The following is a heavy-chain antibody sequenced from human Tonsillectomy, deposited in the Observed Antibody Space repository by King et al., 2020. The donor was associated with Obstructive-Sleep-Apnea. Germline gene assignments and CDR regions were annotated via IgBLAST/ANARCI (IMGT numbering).Heavy chain of an antibody. J-gene: IGHJ4*02. CDR2: IWFDGSNK. V-gene: IGHV3-33*01. CDR1: GFTFSRYG. Sequence: QLVQSGGGVVQPGRSLRLSCAASGFTFSRYGMHWVRQAPGKGLEWVAIIWFDGSNKYYADSVKGRFTISRDSSKNTLYLQLNSPRAEETAVYYCASATLGSSGSMDYGGQGTLVTVSS. CDR3: ASATLGSSGSMDY. D-gene: IGHD6-19*01.